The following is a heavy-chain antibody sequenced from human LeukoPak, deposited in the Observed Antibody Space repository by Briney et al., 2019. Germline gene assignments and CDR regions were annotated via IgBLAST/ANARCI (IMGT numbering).Heavy chain of an antibody. V-gene: IGHV3-30*18. Sequence: GGSLRLSCAASGFTFSSYGMPWVRQAPGKGLEWVAVISYDGSNKYYADSVKGRFTISRDNSKNTLYLQMNSLRAEDTAVYYCAKVISRQGVDNDYWGQGTLVTVSS. CDR1: GFTFSSYG. CDR2: ISYDGSNK. CDR3: AKVISRQGVDNDY. J-gene: IGHJ4*02. D-gene: IGHD1-14*01.